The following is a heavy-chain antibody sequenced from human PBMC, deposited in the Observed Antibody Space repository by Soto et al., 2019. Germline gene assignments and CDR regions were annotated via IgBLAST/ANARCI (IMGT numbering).Heavy chain of an antibody. CDR3: ATVHPYYEDGGYYHWDY. J-gene: IGHJ4*01. CDR2: ISAYNGNT. V-gene: IGHV1-18*04. CDR1: GYTFTSYG. D-gene: IGHD3-22*01. Sequence: GASVKVSCKASGYTFTSYGISWVRQAPGQGLEWMGWISAYNGNTNYAQKLQGRVTMTTDTSTSTAYMELRSLRSDDTAVYYCATVHPYYEDGGYYHWDYWGQGTLVTVSS.